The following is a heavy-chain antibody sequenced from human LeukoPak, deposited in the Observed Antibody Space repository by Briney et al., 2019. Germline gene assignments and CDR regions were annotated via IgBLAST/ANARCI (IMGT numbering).Heavy chain of an antibody. CDR3: ARHCNGDCYRLFDY. V-gene: IGHV3-23*01. CDR2: ISGSSGTT. J-gene: IGHJ4*02. CDR1: GFTFSSYA. D-gene: IGHD2-21*02. Sequence: PGGSLRLSCAASGFTFSSYAMSWVRQAPGKGLEWVSAISGSSGTTYYADSVKGRFTISRDNSKNTLYLQMNSLRAEDTAVYYCARHCNGDCYRLFDYWGQGTLVTVSS.